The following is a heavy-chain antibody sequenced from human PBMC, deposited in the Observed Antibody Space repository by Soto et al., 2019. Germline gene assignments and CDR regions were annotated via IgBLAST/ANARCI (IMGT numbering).Heavy chain of an antibody. D-gene: IGHD6-13*01. Sequence: AASGFTFSSHAMTWVRQAPGKGLEWVSGLSGSGISIYYADSVKGRLTISRDNSKNTLYLQIHTLRAEDTAVYYCAKVSSSWYAGFFDLWGQGTLVTVSS. J-gene: IGHJ4*02. CDR1: GFTFSSHA. CDR2: LSGSGISI. V-gene: IGHV3-23*01. CDR3: AKVSSSWYAGFFDL.